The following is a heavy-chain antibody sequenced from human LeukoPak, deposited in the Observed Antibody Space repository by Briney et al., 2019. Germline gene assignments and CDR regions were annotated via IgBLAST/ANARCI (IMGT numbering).Heavy chain of an antibody. D-gene: IGHD6-19*01. V-gene: IGHV1-69*06. CDR2: IIPIFGTA. CDR1: GGTFSSYA. CDR3: ARGSRTGWYYFDY. Sequence: SVKVSCEASGGTFSSYAISWVRQAPGQGLEWMGGIIPIFGTANYAQKFQGRVTITADKSTSTAYMELSSLRSDDTAVYYCARGSRTGWYYFDYWGQGTLVTVSS. J-gene: IGHJ4*02.